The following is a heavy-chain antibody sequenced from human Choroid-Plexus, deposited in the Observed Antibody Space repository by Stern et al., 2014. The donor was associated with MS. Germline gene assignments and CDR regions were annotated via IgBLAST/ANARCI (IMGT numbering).Heavy chain of an antibody. Sequence: VQLLESGGGVVQPGRPLRLSCVASGFTFGSWAMHWVRQAPGKGLEWVAGVSYDGSNKYYVDSVKGRFTISRDNSQNTLYMQMSSLRPEDTAVYYCAKDRQDLTYLFDHWGQGSLVTVSS. CDR2: VSYDGSNK. CDR1: GFTFGSWA. CDR3: AKDRQDLTYLFDH. D-gene: IGHD2-2*01. V-gene: IGHV3-30*18. J-gene: IGHJ5*02.